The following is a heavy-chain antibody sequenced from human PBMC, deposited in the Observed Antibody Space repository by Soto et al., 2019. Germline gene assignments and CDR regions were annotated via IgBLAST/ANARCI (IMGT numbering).Heavy chain of an antibody. V-gene: IGHV1-69*06. D-gene: IGHD4-17*01. J-gene: IGHJ4*02. CDR2: IIPIFGTA. CDR1: GGTFSSYA. CDR3: ARNYGGNSDPFDY. Sequence: SVKVSCKASGGTFSSYAISWVRQAPGQGLEWMGGIIPIFGTANYAQKFQGRVTITADKSTSTAYMELSSLRSEDTAVYYCARNYGGNSDPFDYWGQGTLVTVSS.